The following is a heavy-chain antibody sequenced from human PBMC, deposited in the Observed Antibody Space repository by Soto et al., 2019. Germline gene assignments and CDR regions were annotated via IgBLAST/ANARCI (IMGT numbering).Heavy chain of an antibody. D-gene: IGHD3-3*01. CDR3: AREHYDPHYYYYYGMDV. V-gene: IGHV3-74*03. CDR2: INTDGSVA. J-gene: IGHJ6*02. Sequence: GGSMGLSCAASGLPFRSYWMDWVRQNPGKGLVWVSRINTDGSVAMYADSVKGRFTISRDNSKNTLYLQMNSLRAEDTAVYYCAREHYDPHYYYYYGMDVWGQGTTVTVSS. CDR1: GLPFRSYW.